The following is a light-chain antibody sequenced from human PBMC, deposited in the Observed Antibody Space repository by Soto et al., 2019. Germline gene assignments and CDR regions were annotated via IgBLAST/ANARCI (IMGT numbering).Light chain of an antibody. CDR1: QSISDL. J-gene: IGKJ5*01. V-gene: IGKV1-5*03. Sequence: DIQMTQSPSTLSASVGDRVTITCRASQSISDLLAWYQQKSGRAPTLLMYKASTLESGVPSRFSGSGSGTEFPLNINSLQPDDFATYYCQQYNSYPLTFGQGTRLEIK. CDR3: QQYNSYPLT. CDR2: KAS.